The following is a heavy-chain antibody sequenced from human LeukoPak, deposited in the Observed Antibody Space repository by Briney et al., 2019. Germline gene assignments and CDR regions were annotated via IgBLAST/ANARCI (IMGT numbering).Heavy chain of an antibody. CDR1: GGSISPYY. Sequence: SETLSLTCTVSGGSISPYYWSWIRQPPGKGLEWIGYIYYSGSTKYNPSLKSRVTMSVDTSKIQFSLRLSSVSPADTAVYYCARDYGSGSYEGGFDYWGQGTLVTVSS. V-gene: IGHV4-59*01. CDR2: IYYSGST. D-gene: IGHD3-10*01. CDR3: ARDYGSGSYEGGFDY. J-gene: IGHJ4*02.